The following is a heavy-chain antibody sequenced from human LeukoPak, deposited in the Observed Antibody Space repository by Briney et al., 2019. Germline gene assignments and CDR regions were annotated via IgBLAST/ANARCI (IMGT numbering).Heavy chain of an antibody. D-gene: IGHD3-22*01. CDR2: ISSSSSYI. Sequence: GGSLRLSCAASGFTFSSYSMNWVRQAPGKGLEWVSSISSSSSYIYYADSVKGRFTISRDNAKNSLYPQMNSLRAEDTALYYCARVNDYYDSSDYGPEPLAFDIWGQGTMVTVSS. CDR3: ARVNDYYDSSDYGPEPLAFDI. V-gene: IGHV3-21*04. J-gene: IGHJ3*02. CDR1: GFTFSSYS.